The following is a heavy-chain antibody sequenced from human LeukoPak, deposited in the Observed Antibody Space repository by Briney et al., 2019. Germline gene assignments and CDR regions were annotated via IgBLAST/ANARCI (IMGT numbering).Heavy chain of an antibody. V-gene: IGHV3-23*01. CDR2: ISGSGGKT. J-gene: IGHJ4*02. D-gene: IGHD2-2*01. CDR1: GFTFSSYA. Sequence: GSLRLSCAASGFTFSSYAMSWVRQAPGKGLEWGSGISGSGGKTYYADSVKGRFTISRDNFKNTLYLQMNSLRAEDTAVYYCAKDRFGCSSTSCYSLDYWGQGTLVTVSS. CDR3: AKDRFGCSSTSCYSLDY.